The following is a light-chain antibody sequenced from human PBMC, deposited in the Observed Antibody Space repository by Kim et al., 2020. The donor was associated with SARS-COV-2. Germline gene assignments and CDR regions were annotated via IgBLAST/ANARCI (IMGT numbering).Light chain of an antibody. Sequence: ALGQTVRITCQGDSLRSYYASWYQQKPGPAPVLVIYGKNNRPSGIPDRFSGSSSGNTASLTITGAQAEDEADYYCNSRDSSGNHLVFGGGTQLTV. CDR3: NSRDSSGNHLV. CDR2: GKN. CDR1: SLRSYY. J-gene: IGLJ2*01. V-gene: IGLV3-19*01.